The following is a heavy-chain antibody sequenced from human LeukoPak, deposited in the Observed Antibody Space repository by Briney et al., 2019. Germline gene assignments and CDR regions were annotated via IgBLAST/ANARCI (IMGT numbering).Heavy chain of an antibody. D-gene: IGHD3-10*01. CDR1: GFTFSRYT. J-gene: IGHJ4*02. CDR2: ISGSGGST. V-gene: IGHV3-23*01. Sequence: GGSLRLSCAASGFTFSRYTMAWVRQAPGKGLEWVSAISGSGGSTYHADSVKGRFTISRDNSKNTLYLQMNSLRADDTAVYYCAKDVARGGDYWDQGTLVTVSS. CDR3: AKDVARGGDY.